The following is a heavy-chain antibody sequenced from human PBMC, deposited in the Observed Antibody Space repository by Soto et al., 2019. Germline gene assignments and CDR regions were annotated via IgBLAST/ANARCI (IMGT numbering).Heavy chain of an antibody. Sequence: XSVKVSSKASGYPFINHGIIWVRQAPGQGLEWMGWVSGSNGKTKYAQKFQGRVTMTRETSTSTAHMELRNLTSDDTAVYFCARDSYPLAYYFDPCGQRTLVTVSS. CDR2: VSGSNGKT. CDR3: ARDSYPLAYYFDP. V-gene: IGHV1-18*04. J-gene: IGHJ4*02. CDR1: GYPFINHG.